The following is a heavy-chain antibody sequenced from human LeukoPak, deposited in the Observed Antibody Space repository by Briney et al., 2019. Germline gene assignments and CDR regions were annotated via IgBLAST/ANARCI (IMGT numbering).Heavy chain of an antibody. V-gene: IGHV4-34*01. CDR1: GGSFSGYY. Sequence: SETLPLTCAVYGGSFSGYYWSWIRQPPGKGLEWIGEINHSGSTNYNPSLKSRVTISVDTSKNQFSLKLSSVTAADTAVYYCARARRYCSSTSCYTRFFWFDPWGQGTLVTVSS. CDR2: INHSGST. D-gene: IGHD2-2*02. CDR3: ARARRYCSSTSCYTRFFWFDP. J-gene: IGHJ5*02.